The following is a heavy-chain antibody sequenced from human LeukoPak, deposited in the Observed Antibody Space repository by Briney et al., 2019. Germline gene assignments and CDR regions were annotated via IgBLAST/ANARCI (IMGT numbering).Heavy chain of an antibody. CDR1: GFTVSNSY. V-gene: IGHV3-53*01. CDR3: VGQTHKDY. CDR2: LYSGGGA. Sequence: GGSLRLSCAASGFTVSNSYVSWVRQAPGTGLEWVSVLYSGGGAYYTDSVRGRFTISRDSSKNTLYLQMNSLRADDTAVYYCVGQTHKDYWGQGTLVTVSS. J-gene: IGHJ4*02.